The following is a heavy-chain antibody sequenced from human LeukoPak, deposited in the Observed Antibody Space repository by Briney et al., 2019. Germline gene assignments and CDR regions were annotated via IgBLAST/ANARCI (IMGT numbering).Heavy chain of an antibody. D-gene: IGHD3-10*01. J-gene: IGHJ6*02. CDR2: ISWNSGSV. CDR3: ARDQRSSRIWFGDRANYGMDV. Sequence: GGSLRLSCVASGFTFDDYAMHWVRQAPGKGLEWVPGISWNSGSVAYADSVKGRFTISRDNAKNSLYLQMNSLRAEDTAVYYCARDQRSSRIWFGDRANYGMDVWGQGTTVTVSS. CDR1: GFTFDDYA. V-gene: IGHV3-9*01.